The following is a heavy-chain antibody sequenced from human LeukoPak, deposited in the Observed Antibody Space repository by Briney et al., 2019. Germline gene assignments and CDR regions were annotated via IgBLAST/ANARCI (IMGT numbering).Heavy chain of an antibody. Sequence: PGGSLRLSCSASGFTFSSYAMHWVRQAPGKGLEYISAISSNGISTYYADSVRGRFTISRDNSKNTVYLQMSGLRAEDTAVYYCVKAQVVVTAIGGVDYWGQGILVTVSS. D-gene: IGHD2-21*02. CDR3: VKAQVVVTAIGGVDY. CDR1: GFTFSSYA. CDR2: ISSNGIST. J-gene: IGHJ4*02. V-gene: IGHV3-64D*09.